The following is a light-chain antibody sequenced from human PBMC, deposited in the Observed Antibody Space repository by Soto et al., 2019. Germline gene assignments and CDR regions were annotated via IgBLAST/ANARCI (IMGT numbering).Light chain of an antibody. V-gene: IGKV3-15*01. CDR1: QSVSIH. CDR2: DTS. J-gene: IGKJ1*01. Sequence: EIAMTQSPGTLSVSPWERATLSCRASQSVSIHLAWYQQKPGQAPRLLIYDTSTRATGIPARFSGSGSGTEFTLTISSLQSEDFAVYYCQQYNNWPRTFGQGTKVDIK. CDR3: QQYNNWPRT.